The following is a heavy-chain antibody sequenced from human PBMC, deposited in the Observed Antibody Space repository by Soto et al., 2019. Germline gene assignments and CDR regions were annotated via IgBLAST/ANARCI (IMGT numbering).Heavy chain of an antibody. D-gene: IGHD3-10*02. CDR2: TNPRDGST. Sequence: ASVKVSCKASGYSLTGYYMHWVRRAPGQGLEWMGITNPRDGSTNYAQKFQGRVTMTSDTSTSTAYMEMSSLRSDDTAMYYCARSYVTSRPIDFWGQGTLVTVSS. V-gene: IGHV1-46*01. J-gene: IGHJ4*02. CDR1: GYSLTGYY. CDR3: ARSYVTSRPIDF.